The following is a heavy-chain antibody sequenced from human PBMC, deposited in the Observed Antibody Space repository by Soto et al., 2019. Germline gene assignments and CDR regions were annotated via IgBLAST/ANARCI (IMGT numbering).Heavy chain of an antibody. CDR3: TTAYYYDSSGYTYYYGMDV. Sequence: GGSLRLSCAASGFTFSNAWMNWVRQAPGKGLEWVGRIKSKTDGGTTDYAAPVKGRFTISRDDSKNTLYLQMNSLKTEDTAVYYCTTAYYYDSSGYTYYYGMDVWGQGTTVTVSS. V-gene: IGHV3-15*07. J-gene: IGHJ6*02. CDR2: IKSKTDGGTT. CDR1: GFTFSNAW. D-gene: IGHD3-22*01.